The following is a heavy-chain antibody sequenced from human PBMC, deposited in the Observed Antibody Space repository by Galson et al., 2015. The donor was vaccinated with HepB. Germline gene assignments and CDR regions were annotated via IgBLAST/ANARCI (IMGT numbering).Heavy chain of an antibody. CDR3: ARPAGGSGWINYFDY. J-gene: IGHJ4*02. D-gene: IGHD6-19*01. CDR1: GYTFTGYY. V-gene: IGHV1-2*02. CDR2: INPNSGGT. Sequence: SVKVSCKASGYTFTGYYMHWVRQAPGQGLEWMGWINPNSGGTNYAQKFQGRVTMTRDTSISTAYMELSRLRSDDTAVYYCARPAGGSGWINYFDYWGQGTLVTVSS.